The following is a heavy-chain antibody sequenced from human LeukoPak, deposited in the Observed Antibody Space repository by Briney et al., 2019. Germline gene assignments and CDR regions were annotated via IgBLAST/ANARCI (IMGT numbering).Heavy chain of an antibody. D-gene: IGHD6-19*01. CDR2: INWNGGST. V-gene: IGHV3-20*04. J-gene: IGHJ4*02. CDR1: GFTFDDYG. Sequence: GGSLRLSCAASGFTFDDYGVSWVRQAPGKGLEWVSGINWNGGSTGYADSVKGRFTISRDNAKNSLYLQMNSLRAEDTALYYCARDQSPSGWYGDFDYWGQGTLVTVSS. CDR3: ARDQSPSGWYGDFDY.